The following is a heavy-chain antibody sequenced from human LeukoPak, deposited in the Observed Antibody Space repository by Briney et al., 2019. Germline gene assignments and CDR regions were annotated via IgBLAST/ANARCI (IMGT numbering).Heavy chain of an antibody. J-gene: IGHJ4*02. V-gene: IGHV4-59*01. CDR2: IYSRGST. D-gene: IGHD3-22*01. CDR1: GGSINTYY. CDR3: ARGRYYDSSGYYLDY. Sequence: NSSETLSLTCTVSGGSINTYYWSWIRQPPGKGLEWIGYIYSRGSTNYNPSLKSRVTISIDTSKNQFSLKLTSVTAADTAVYYCARGRYYDSSGYYLDYWGQGTLVTVSS.